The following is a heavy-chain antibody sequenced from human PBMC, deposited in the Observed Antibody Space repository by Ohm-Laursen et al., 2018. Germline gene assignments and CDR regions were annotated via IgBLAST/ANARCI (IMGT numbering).Heavy chain of an antibody. CDR3: AKVEGYAGAH. V-gene: IGHV3-9*01. D-gene: IGHD3-16*01. J-gene: IGHJ4*02. CDR2: ISWNNGYI. Sequence: SLRLSCSASGFTFSNYAMHWVRQAPGKGLEWVSGISWNNGYIGYADSVKGRFTIPRDNAKNSLYLQMNSLRAEDTALYYCAKVEGYAGAHWGQGTLVTVSS. CDR1: GFTFSNYA.